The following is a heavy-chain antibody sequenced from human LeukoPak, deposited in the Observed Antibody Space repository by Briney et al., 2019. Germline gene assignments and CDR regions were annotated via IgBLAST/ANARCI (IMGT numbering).Heavy chain of an antibody. J-gene: IGHJ5*02. CDR3: ARDGRGDYCSGGSCLMFDP. CDR2: ISSSSSYI. Sequence: GGSLRLSCAASGFTFSSYSMNWVRQAPGKGLEWVSSISSSSSYIYYADSVKGRFTISRDNAKNSLYLQMNSLRAEDTAVYYCARDGRGDYCSGGSCLMFDPWGQGALVTVSS. D-gene: IGHD2-15*01. V-gene: IGHV3-21*01. CDR1: GFTFSSYS.